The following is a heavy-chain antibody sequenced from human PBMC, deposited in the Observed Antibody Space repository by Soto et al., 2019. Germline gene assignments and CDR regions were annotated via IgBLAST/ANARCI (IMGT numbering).Heavy chain of an antibody. Sequence: QVQLVESGGGVVQPGRSLRLSCAASGFTFSSYGMHWVRQAPGKGLEWVAVIWYDGSNKYYADSVKGRFTISRDNSKNTLYLQMNSLRAVDTAVYYCARGAHLTTVTVYNWFAPWGQGTLVTVSS. CDR3: ARGAHLTTVTVYNWFAP. V-gene: IGHV3-33*01. J-gene: IGHJ5*02. CDR1: GFTFSSYG. D-gene: IGHD4-17*01. CDR2: IWYDGSNK.